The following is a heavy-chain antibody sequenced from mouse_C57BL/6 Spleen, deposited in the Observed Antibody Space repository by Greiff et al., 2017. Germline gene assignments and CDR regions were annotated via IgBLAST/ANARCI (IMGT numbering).Heavy chain of an antibody. CDR2: ILPGSGST. CDR1: GYTFTGYW. V-gene: IGHV1-9*01. D-gene: IGHD1-1*02. J-gene: IGHJ4*01. CDR3: ARSDYDYDAMDY. Sequence: QVQLQQSGAELMKPGASVKLSCKATGYTFTGYWLEWVKQRPGHGLEWIGEILPGSGSTNYTEKFKGKATFTADTSSNTAYMLLSSLTTEDSAIYYCARSDYDYDAMDYWGQGTSVTVSS.